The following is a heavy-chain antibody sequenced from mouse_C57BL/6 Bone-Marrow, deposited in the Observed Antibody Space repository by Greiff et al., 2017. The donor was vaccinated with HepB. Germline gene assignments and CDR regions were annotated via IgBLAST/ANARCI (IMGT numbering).Heavy chain of an antibody. CDR1: GYTFTSYW. Sequence: QVQLQQPGAELVRPGSSVKLSCKASGYTFTSYWMDWVKQRPGQGLEWIGNIYPSDSETHYNQKFMGKATFSVDRSSSTVYMVLNSLTSEDPAVYYCGVTTVVAPYAMDYWGQGTSVTVSS. J-gene: IGHJ4*01. CDR3: GVTTVVAPYAMDY. D-gene: IGHD1-1*01. CDR2: IYPSDSET. V-gene: IGHV1-61*01.